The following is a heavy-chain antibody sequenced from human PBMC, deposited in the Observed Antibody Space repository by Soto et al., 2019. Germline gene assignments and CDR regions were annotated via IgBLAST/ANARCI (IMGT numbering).Heavy chain of an antibody. D-gene: IGHD3-22*01. V-gene: IGHV3-23*01. CDR2: LSGSGAGT. CDR3: AILGLYDTSAYGS. Sequence: EVQLLESGGGLVQPGGSLRLSCAASGFTFSSYAMSWVRQAPGKGLEWVSGLSGSGAGTYYADSVKGRFTFSRDNSKNTLYLQMNSLRAEDTAVYCCAILGLYDTSAYGSWGQGTLVTVSS. J-gene: IGHJ4*02. CDR1: GFTFSSYA.